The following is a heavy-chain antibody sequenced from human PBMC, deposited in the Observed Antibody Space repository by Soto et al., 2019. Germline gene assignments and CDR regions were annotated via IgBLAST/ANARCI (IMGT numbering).Heavy chain of an antibody. Sequence: QITLKESGPTLVKPTQTLTLTCTFSGFSLSTSGVAVGWIRQPPGKALEWLALIYWDDDKRYSPSLKSRLTITMDSSKNQVVLTMTNMDPVDTATYYCAHRTTVSSRADYFQHWGQGTLVTVSS. D-gene: IGHD4-17*01. CDR2: IYWDDDK. V-gene: IGHV2-5*02. CDR3: AHRTTVSSRADYFQH. J-gene: IGHJ1*01. CDR1: GFSLSTSGVA.